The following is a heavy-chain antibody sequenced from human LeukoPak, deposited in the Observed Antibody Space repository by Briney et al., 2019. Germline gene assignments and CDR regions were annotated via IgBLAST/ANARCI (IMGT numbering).Heavy chain of an antibody. D-gene: IGHD3-10*01. CDR2: IIPIFGTA. V-gene: IGHV1-69*06. Sequence: GSSVKVSCKASGGTFSSYAISWVRQAPGQGLEWMGGIIPIFGTANYAQKFQGRVTITADKSTSTAYMELSSLRSEDTAVYYCARGSHGSGSYIFDYYYYMDVWGKGTTVTVSS. CDR1: GGTFSSYA. J-gene: IGHJ6*03. CDR3: ARGSHGSGSYIFDYYYYMDV.